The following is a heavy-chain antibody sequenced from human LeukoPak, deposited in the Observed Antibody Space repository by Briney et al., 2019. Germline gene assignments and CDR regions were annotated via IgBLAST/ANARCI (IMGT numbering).Heavy chain of an antibody. D-gene: IGHD3-16*01. CDR2: ISGSGSST. CDR1: GFTFSNYA. CDR3: AKGGGITRPYFDY. V-gene: IGHV3-23*01. J-gene: IGHJ4*02. Sequence: GGSLRLSCAASGFTFSNYAMTWVRQAPGKGLEWVSSISGSGSSTYYADSVKGRFTISRDNSKNTLHLQMNSLRAEDTAVYYCAKGGGITRPYFDYWGQGTLVTVSS.